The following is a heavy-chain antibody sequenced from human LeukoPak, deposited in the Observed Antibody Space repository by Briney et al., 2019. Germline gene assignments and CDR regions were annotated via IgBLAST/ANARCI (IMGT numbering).Heavy chain of an antibody. CDR1: GFTFSSYW. CDR3: ARQPYSSSWYGGDY. J-gene: IGHJ4*02. D-gene: IGHD6-13*01. CDR2: IKQDGSEK. Sequence: PGGSLRLSYAASGFTFSSYWMSWVRQAPGKGLEWVANIKQDGSEKYYVDSVKGRFTISRDNAKNSLYLQMNSLRAEDTAVYYCARQPYSSSWYGGDYWGQGTLVTVSS. V-gene: IGHV3-7*01.